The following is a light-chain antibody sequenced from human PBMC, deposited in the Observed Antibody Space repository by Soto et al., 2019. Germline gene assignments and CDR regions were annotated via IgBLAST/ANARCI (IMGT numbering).Light chain of an antibody. J-gene: IGKJ1*01. CDR1: QSVLYSSNNKNY. Sequence: DIVMTQSPDSLAVSLGERATINCKSSQSVLYSSNNKNYLAWYQRRPGQPPNLLIYWASTRESGVPDRFSGSGSGTDFTLTISSLQAEDVAIYYCQQYFSFPWTFGQGTKVEIK. CDR2: WAS. CDR3: QQYFSFPWT. V-gene: IGKV4-1*01.